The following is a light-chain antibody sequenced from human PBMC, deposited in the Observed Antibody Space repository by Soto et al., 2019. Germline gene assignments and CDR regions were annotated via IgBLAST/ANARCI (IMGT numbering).Light chain of an antibody. J-gene: IGKJ5*01. Sequence: EIVLTQSPATLSLSPVEIATLSCRASQSVSSYLAWYQQKPGQAPRLLIYDASSRAAGIPDRFSGSGSGTDFTLTISRLEPEDFAVYYCQQRSHFGQGTRLEIK. CDR2: DAS. CDR3: QQRSH. V-gene: IGKV3-11*01. CDR1: QSVSSY.